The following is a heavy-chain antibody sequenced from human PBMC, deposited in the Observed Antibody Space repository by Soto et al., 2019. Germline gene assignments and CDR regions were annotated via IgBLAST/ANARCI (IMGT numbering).Heavy chain of an antibody. D-gene: IGHD2-15*01. CDR1: GYTFTSYG. CDR3: ARSNCSGGSCSLYCYYYGMDV. V-gene: IGHV1-18*01. Sequence: ASVKVSCKAPGYTFTSYGISWVRQAPGQGLEWMGWISAYNGNTNYAKKLQGRVTMTTDTSTSTAYMELRSLRSDDTAVYYCARSNCSGGSCSLYCYYYGMDVWGQGTTVTVSS. CDR2: ISAYNGNT. J-gene: IGHJ6*02.